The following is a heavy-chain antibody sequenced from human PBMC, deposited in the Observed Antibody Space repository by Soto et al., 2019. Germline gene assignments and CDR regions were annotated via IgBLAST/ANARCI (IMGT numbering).Heavy chain of an antibody. Sequence: GGSLRLSCAASGFNFNIYAMTWVRQAPGKGLEWVSTTGATGRTTYYADSVKGRFTVSRDNSKNTLDLQMSNLRVEDTAVYYCATVHNTSRSFDYWGQGTLVTVSS. J-gene: IGHJ4*02. CDR1: GFNFNIYA. CDR3: ATVHNTSRSFDY. CDR2: TGATGRTT. D-gene: IGHD1-20*01. V-gene: IGHV3-23*01.